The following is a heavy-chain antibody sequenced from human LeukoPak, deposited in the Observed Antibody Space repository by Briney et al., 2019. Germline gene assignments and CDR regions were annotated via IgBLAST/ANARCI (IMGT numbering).Heavy chain of an antibody. CDR1: GDSVSSNSAV. J-gene: IGHJ4*02. V-gene: IGHV6-1*01. Sequence: PSQTLSLTCAISGDSVSSNSAVWNWIRQSPSRGLEWLGRTYYRSKWSNNYAASVKSRIIINPDTSENQFSLQLNSMTPEDTAVYYCARGDQAFDYWGQGALVTVSS. CDR2: TYYRSKWSN. CDR3: ARGDQAFDY. D-gene: IGHD2-2*01.